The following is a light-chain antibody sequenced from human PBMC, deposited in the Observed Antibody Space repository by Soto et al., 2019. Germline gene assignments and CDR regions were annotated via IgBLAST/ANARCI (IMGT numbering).Light chain of an antibody. CDR2: EAS. Sequence: DIQMTQSPSTLSASVGERVTITCRASQSITTWLAWYQQKPGKAPNLLIYEASSLVSGVPSRFRGSGSATEFTLTISSLQPDDFATYYCQQYRGSSRTFGQGTKVEVK. CDR1: QSITTW. CDR3: QQYRGSSRT. V-gene: IGKV1-5*01. J-gene: IGKJ1*01.